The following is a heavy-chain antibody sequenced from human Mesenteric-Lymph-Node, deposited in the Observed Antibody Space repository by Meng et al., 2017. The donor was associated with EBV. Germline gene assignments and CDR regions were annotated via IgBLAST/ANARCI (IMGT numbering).Heavy chain of an antibody. J-gene: IGHJ4*02. V-gene: IGHV4-61*01. CDR1: NGSVSSGSYY. CDR2: IYYSGST. CDR3: ARLDRWELLRGLVY. Sequence: QAHLHESGPELVTPSEPLSLPCTVSNGSVSSGSYYWSWIRQSPGKGLEWIGYIYYSGSTNYNPSLKSRVTISVDTSKNQFSLKLSSVTAADTAVYYCARLDRWELLRGLVYWGQGTLVTVSS. D-gene: IGHD1-26*01.